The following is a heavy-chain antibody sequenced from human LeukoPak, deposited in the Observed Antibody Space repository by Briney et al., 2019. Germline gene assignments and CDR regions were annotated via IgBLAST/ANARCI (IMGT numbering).Heavy chain of an antibody. V-gene: IGHV1-2*02. J-gene: IGHJ5*02. CDR3: ARDSWELLSGGNWFDP. D-gene: IGHD1-26*01. Sequence: ASVKVSCKASGYTFTGYYMHWVRQAPGQGLEWMGWINPNSGGTNYAQKFQGRVTMTRDTSISTAYMELSRLRSDDTAVYYCARDSWELLSGGNWFDPWGQGTLVTVSS. CDR1: GYTFTGYY. CDR2: INPNSGGT.